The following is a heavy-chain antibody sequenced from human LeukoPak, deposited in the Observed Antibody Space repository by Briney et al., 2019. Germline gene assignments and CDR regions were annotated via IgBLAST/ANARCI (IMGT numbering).Heavy chain of an antibody. CDR3: ARDSDWNDGLDY. CDR1: GFTFSSYS. Sequence: PGGSLRLSCAASGFTFSSYSMNWVRQAPGKGLEWVSSISSSSSYIYYADSVKGRFTVSRNNARNSLYLQVNSLRAEDTAVYYCARDSDWNDGLDYWGQGTLVTVSS. CDR2: ISSSSSYI. J-gene: IGHJ4*02. D-gene: IGHD1-1*01. V-gene: IGHV3-21*01.